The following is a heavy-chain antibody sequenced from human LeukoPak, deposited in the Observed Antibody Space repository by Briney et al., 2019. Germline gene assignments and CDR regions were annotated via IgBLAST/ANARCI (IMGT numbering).Heavy chain of an antibody. CDR2: IYYSGST. CDR1: GGSLSSGDYY. CDR3: ARGPSGYCSSTSCYVFDY. D-gene: IGHD2-2*01. J-gene: IGHJ4*02. V-gene: IGHV4-30-4*01. Sequence: SETLSLTCTVSGGSLSSGDYYWGWIRQPPGKGLEWIGYIYYSGSTYYNPSLKSRVTISVDTSKNQFSLKLSSVTAADTAVYYCARGPSGYCSSTSCYVFDYWGQGTLVTVSS.